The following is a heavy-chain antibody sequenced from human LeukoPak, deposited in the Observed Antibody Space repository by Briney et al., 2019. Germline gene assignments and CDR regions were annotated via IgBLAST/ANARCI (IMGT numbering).Heavy chain of an antibody. CDR1: GFTFSSYW. J-gene: IGHJ4*02. CDR2: INSDGSSM. Sequence: GGSLGLSCAASGFTFSSYWMHWVRQAPGKGLVWVSRINSDGSSMSYADSVKGRFTISRDNAKNTLYLQMDSLRTEDAAVYYCARGYSSGYRIDYWGQGTLVTVSS. V-gene: IGHV3-74*01. D-gene: IGHD5-18*01. CDR3: ARGYSSGYRIDY.